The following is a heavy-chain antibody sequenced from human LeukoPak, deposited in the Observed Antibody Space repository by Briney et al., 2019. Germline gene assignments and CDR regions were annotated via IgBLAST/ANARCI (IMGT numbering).Heavy chain of an antibody. J-gene: IGHJ4*02. CDR3: AREVMDDVCLCAYFDY. Sequence: GGFLRLSCAASGFTFSSYAMHWVRQAPGKGLEWVAVISYDGSNKYYADSVKGRFTISRDNSKNTLYLQMNSLRAEDTAVYYCAREVMDDVCLCAYFDYWGQGTLVTVSS. V-gene: IGHV3-30-3*01. CDR2: ISYDGSNK. D-gene: IGHD2-21*01. CDR1: GFTFSSYA.